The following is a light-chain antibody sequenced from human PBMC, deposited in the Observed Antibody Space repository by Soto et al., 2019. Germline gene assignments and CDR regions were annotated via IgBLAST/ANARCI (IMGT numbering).Light chain of an antibody. J-gene: IGKJ1*01. Sequence: EIVMTQSAATLSVSPGEGATLSCRASQSVSGNLAWYQQKPGQAPRLLIYDASNRETGIPARFSGSGSGTDFTLTISSLEPEDLAVYYCQVEISFGQGTKVDI. CDR3: QVEIS. CDR1: QSVSGN. V-gene: IGKV3-11*01. CDR2: DAS.